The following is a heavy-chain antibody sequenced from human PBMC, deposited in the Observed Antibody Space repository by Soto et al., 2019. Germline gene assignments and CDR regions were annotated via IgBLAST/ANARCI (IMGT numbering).Heavy chain of an antibody. D-gene: IGHD5-12*01. CDR3: ARTRGYDWGHNWFDP. CDR1: GFTVSSNY. V-gene: IGHV3-53*01. J-gene: IGHJ5*02. CDR2: IYSGGST. Sequence: EVQLVESGGGLIQPGGSLRLSCAASGFTVSSNYMSWVRQAPGKGLEWVSVIYSGGSTYYADSVKGRFTISRDNSKNTLYLQMNSLRAEDTAVYYGARTRGYDWGHNWFDPWGQGTLVTVSS.